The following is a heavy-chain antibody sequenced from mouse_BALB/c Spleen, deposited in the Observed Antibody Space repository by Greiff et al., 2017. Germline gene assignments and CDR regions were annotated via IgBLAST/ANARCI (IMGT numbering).Heavy chain of an antibody. D-gene: IGHD2-3*01. CDR2: INPDSSTI. CDR1: GFDFSRYW. Sequence: EVKLVESGGGLVQPGGSLKLSCAASGFDFSRYWMSWVRQAPGKGLEWIGEINPDSSTINYTPSLKDKFIISRDNAKNTLYLQMSKVRSEDTALYYCARRGIYDGYYVFDYWGQGTTLTVSS. J-gene: IGHJ2*01. CDR3: ARRGIYDGYYVFDY. V-gene: IGHV4-1*02.